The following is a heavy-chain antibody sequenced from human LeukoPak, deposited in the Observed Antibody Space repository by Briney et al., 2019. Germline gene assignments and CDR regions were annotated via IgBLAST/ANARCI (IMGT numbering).Heavy chain of an antibody. D-gene: IGHD3-16*02. CDR2: ISSSSSYI. J-gene: IGHJ4*02. CDR1: GFTFSSYS. CDR3: ARDWDVWGSYRRQPFDY. Sequence: GGSLRLSCAASGFTFSSYSMNWVRQAPGKGLEWVSSISSSSSYIYYADSVKGRFTISRDNAKNSLYLQMNSLRAEDTAVYYCARDWDVWGSYRRQPFDYWGQGTLVTVSS. V-gene: IGHV3-21*01.